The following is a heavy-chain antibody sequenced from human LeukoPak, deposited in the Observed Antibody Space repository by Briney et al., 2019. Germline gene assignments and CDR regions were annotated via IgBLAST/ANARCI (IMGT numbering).Heavy chain of an antibody. D-gene: IGHD3-3*01. J-gene: IGHJ4*02. CDR2: ISWNSGSI. CDR1: GFTFDDYA. CDR3: XXEWGVYDFLGPFDY. V-gene: IGHV3-9*01. Sequence: GGSLRLSCAASGFTFDDYAMHWVRQAPGKGLEWVSGISWNSGSIGYADSVKGRFTISRDNAKNSLYLQMNSLRAEDTALYYXXXEWGVYDFLGPFDYWGQGTLVTVSS.